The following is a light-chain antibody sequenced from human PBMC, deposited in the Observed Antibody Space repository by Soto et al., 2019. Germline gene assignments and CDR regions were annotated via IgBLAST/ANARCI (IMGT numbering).Light chain of an antibody. CDR2: AAA. CDR3: LQDYSYPLT. CDR1: QGIRND. J-gene: IGKJ4*01. V-gene: IGKV1-6*01. Sequence: AIQITHSPPSLSASVGDRVTITCRAGQGIRNDLGWYQQKPGKASKLMIYAAATLQIGVPSRFSWSGSGTDFTLTISSLQPEASATYYCLQDYSYPLTFGGGTKVDI.